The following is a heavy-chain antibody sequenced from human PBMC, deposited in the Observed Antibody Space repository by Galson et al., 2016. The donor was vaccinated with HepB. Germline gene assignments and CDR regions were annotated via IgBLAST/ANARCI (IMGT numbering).Heavy chain of an antibody. D-gene: IGHD3-3*01. CDR2: INPISGGT. J-gene: IGHJ4*02. Sequence: SCKASGYTFTAYYMHWVRQAPGQGLEWMGWINPISGGTNFAQKFQGRVALTRDTSISTGYMELPRLRSDDTAVYYCARGGDYDFWTGDYLGQGTLVTVSS. V-gene: IGHV1-2*02. CDR3: ARGGDYDFWTGDY. CDR1: GYTFTAYY.